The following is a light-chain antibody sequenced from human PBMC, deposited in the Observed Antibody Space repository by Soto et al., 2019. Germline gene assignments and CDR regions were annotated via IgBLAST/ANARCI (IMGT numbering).Light chain of an antibody. CDR3: NSFRVSHLYV. CDR1: STDVGGYNA. V-gene: IGLV2-14*01. Sequence: SVLSQPASVSGSPGQTITISCTGTSTDVGGYNAVSWYQHHPGKALKLIIYEVTHRPSGVSDRFSASKSGNTASLTISGLQAEDEADYYCNSFRVSHLYVFGTGTKVTVL. CDR2: EVT. J-gene: IGLJ1*01.